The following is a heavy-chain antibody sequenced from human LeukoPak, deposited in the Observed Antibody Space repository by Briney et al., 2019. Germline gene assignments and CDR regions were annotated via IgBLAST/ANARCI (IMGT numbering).Heavy chain of an antibody. Sequence: GGSLRLSCAASGFTFSSYAMSWVRQAPGKGLEWVSAISGSGGGTYYADSVKGRFTTSRDNSKNTLYLQMNSLRAEDTAVYYCAKDQTVGAQRGGFDYWGQGTLVTVSS. J-gene: IGHJ4*02. CDR1: GFTFSSYA. CDR3: AKDQTVGAQRGGFDY. CDR2: ISGSGGGT. V-gene: IGHV3-23*01. D-gene: IGHD1-26*01.